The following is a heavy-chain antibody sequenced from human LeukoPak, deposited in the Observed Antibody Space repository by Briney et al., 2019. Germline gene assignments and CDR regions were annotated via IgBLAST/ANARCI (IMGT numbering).Heavy chain of an antibody. J-gene: IGHJ4*02. Sequence: SETLSLTCTVSGGSISRXYXSWIRQPPXXXXXWIGYMXXSXSPNYXPSLXSRXTISVDTSKNQFSLNLSSVTAADTAVYYCARVQSSSWFDYWGQGTLVTVSS. CDR2: MXXSXSP. D-gene: IGHD6-13*01. CDR3: ARVQSSSWFDY. V-gene: IGHV4-59*01. CDR1: GGSISRXY.